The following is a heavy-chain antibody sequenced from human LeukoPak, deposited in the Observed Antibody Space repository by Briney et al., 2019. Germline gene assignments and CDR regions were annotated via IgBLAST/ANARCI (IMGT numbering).Heavy chain of an antibody. J-gene: IGHJ4*02. CDR3: VKDLTGTWSFDY. CDR2: IGPNGAST. Sequence: GGSLRLSCSTSGFTFSNHFMHWVRQAPGKGLEYVSSIGPNGASTLYADSVKGRFTISRDNSKNALYLQLTSLRLEDTAPYYCVKDLTGTWSFDYWGQGTLVTVSS. CDR1: GFTFSNHF. V-gene: IGHV3-64D*06. D-gene: IGHD3-9*01.